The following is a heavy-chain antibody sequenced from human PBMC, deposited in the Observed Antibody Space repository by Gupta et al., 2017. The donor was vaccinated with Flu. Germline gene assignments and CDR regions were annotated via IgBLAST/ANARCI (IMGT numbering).Heavy chain of an antibody. Sequence: VQLWPSAEGQAQAGGFLSLFSAATGYTSSDSAMHWVRQAPGKGLEWVAAIIVSDGPIYSADSVRGRFSRTRNTSRNTLYLQMNSLRAGDTAVYCCARRTRASWANFDYWGQGARVTVSS. CDR1: GYTSSDSA. D-gene: IGHD6-13*01. V-gene: IGHV3-23*01. CDR3: ARRTRASWANFDY. J-gene: IGHJ4*02. CDR2: IIVSDGPI.